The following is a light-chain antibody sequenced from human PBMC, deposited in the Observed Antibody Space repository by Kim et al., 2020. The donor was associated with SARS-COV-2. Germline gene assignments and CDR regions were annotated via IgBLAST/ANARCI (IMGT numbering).Light chain of an antibody. Sequence: QSITISCTGTSSDVGGYNFVPWYQHHPGKAPKLMIYDVSKRPSGVSNRFSGSKSGNTASLTISGLQAEDEADYYCSSYTSSSTSYVFGTGTKVTVL. CDR2: DVS. CDR3: SSYTSSSTSYV. CDR1: SSDVGGYNF. V-gene: IGLV2-14*03. J-gene: IGLJ1*01.